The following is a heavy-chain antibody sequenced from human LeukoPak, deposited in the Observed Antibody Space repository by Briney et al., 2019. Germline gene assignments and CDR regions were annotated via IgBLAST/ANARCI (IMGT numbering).Heavy chain of an antibody. CDR2: INHSGST. V-gene: IGHV4-34*01. D-gene: IGHD1-26*01. CDR1: GFTFSSYA. CDR3: ARRRLSGLFDY. Sequence: GSLRLSCAASGFTFSSYAMGWIRQPPGKGLEWIGEINHSGSTNYNPSLKSRVTISVDTSKNQFSLKLSSVTAADTAGYYCARRRLSGLFDYWGQGTLVTVSS. J-gene: IGHJ4*02.